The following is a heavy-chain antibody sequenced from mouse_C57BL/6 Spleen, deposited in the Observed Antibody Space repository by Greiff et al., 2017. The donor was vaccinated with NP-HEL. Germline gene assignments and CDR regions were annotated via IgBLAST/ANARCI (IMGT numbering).Heavy chain of an antibody. CDR3: ARGGGYDGFSFAY. J-gene: IGHJ3*01. CDR2: ISDGGSYT. V-gene: IGHV5-4*03. Sequence: DVKLVESGGGLVKPGGSLKLSCAASGFTFSSYAMSWVRQTPEKRLEWVATISDGGSYTYYPDNVKGRFTISRDNAKNNLYLQMSHLKSEDTAMYYCARGGGYDGFSFAYWGQGTLVTVSA. D-gene: IGHD2-2*01. CDR1: GFTFSSYA.